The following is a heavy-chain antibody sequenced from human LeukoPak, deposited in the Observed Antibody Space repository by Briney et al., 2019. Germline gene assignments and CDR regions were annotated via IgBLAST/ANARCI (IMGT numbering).Heavy chain of an antibody. V-gene: IGHV4-59*05. CDR3: ARPGGFDAFDI. Sequence: PSETLSLTCTVSGGSISSYYWSWIRQPPGKGLEWIGSIYYSGSTYYNPSLKSRVTISVDTSKNQFSLKLSSVTAADTAVYYCARPGGFDAFDIWGQGTMVTVSS. J-gene: IGHJ3*02. CDR2: IYYSGST. D-gene: IGHD4-23*01. CDR1: GGSISSYY.